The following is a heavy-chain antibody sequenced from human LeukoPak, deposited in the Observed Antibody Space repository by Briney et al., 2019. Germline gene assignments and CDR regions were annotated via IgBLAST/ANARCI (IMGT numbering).Heavy chain of an antibody. CDR3: ARARFFYDGSGLI. D-gene: IGHD3-22*01. CDR1: SGSFRNYF. J-gene: IGHJ4*02. Sequence: SETLSLTCAVYSGSFRNYFWIWIRQPPGKALEWIGEIKHSGNTNYNPSLKSRVTISVSTSKNHFSLMLGCVTAADTAVYYCARARFFYDGSGLIWGQGTLVTVSS. V-gene: IGHV4-34*01. CDR2: IKHSGNT.